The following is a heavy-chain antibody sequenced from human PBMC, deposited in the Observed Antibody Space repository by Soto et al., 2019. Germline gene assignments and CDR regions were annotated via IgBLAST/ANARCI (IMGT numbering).Heavy chain of an antibody. V-gene: IGHV3-21*04. CDR3: AKGSEYYYDSSGYDY. D-gene: IGHD3-22*01. Sequence: GGSLRLSCASSGFTFASYNMLWVRQAPGKGLEWVASISHHSDYIYHADSVKGRFTVSRDNSKNTLYLQMNSLRAEDTAVYYCAKGSEYYYDSSGYDYWGQGTLVTVSS. CDR1: GFTFASYN. J-gene: IGHJ4*02. CDR2: ISHHSDYI.